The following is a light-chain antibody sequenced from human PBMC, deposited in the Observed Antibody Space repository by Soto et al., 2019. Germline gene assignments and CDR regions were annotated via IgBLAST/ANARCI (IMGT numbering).Light chain of an antibody. J-gene: IGKJ1*01. CDR3: LQLNSYPQT. V-gene: IGKV1-17*01. CDR1: QRIRDA. CDR2: AAS. Sequence: DIQMTQSPSSLSASVVDRVTITCRASQRIRDALGWYQQKPGKAPKRLIYAASSLQSGVPSRSSGSASGTEFTLTISSLQPEDFATYYCLQLNSYPQTFGQGTKVEIK.